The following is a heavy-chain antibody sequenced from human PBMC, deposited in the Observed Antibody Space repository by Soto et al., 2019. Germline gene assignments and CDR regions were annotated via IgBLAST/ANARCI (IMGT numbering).Heavy chain of an antibody. Sequence: PGGSLRLSCAASGFTFSSYAMSWVRQAPGKGLEWVSYISSSSTMYYADSVKGRFTISRDNAKNSLYLQMNSLRAEDTAVYYCARGDDSSGYYYVYWGQGTLVTVSS. CDR2: ISSSSTM. CDR3: ARGDDSSGYYYVY. V-gene: IGHV3-48*01. D-gene: IGHD3-22*01. J-gene: IGHJ4*02. CDR1: GFTFSSYA.